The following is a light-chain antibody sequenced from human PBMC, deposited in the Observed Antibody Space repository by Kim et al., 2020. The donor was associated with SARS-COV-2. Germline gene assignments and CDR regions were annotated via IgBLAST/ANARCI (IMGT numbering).Light chain of an antibody. CDR1: QSISSY. CDR3: KQSYTTPLP. CDR2: AAS. J-gene: IGKJ4*01. Sequence: DIQMTQSPSSLSASVGDRVTITCRASQSISSYLNWYQQKPGKAPKLLIYAASSLQSGVPSRFSGSGSGTDFTLTISSLQPEDFATYYCKQSYTTPLPFGGATKV. V-gene: IGKV1-39*01.